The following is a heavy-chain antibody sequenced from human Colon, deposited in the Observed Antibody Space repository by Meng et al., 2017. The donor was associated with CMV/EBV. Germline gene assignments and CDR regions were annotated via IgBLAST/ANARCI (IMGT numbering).Heavy chain of an antibody. Sequence: YTVTSYGISGVRQAPGQGLEWMGWISAYNGNTNYAQKLQGRVTMTTDTSTSTAYMELRSLRSDDTAVYYCASTIAAAGLRREYYFDYWGQGTLVTVSS. CDR3: ASTIAAAGLRREYYFDY. J-gene: IGHJ4*02. CDR2: ISAYNGNT. CDR1: YTVTSYG. V-gene: IGHV1-18*01. D-gene: IGHD6-13*01.